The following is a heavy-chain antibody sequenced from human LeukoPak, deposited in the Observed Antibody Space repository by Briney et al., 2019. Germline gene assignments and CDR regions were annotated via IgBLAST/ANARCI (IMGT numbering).Heavy chain of an antibody. V-gene: IGHV1-69*13. J-gene: IGHJ4*02. D-gene: IGHD5-18*01. Sequence: ASVKVSCKASGGTFSSYAISWVRQAPGRGLEWMGGIIPIFGTANYAQKFQGRVTITADESTSTAYMELSSLRSEDTAVYYCARSIQLWSVYYFDYWGQGTLVTVSS. CDR2: IIPIFGTA. CDR3: ARSIQLWSVYYFDY. CDR1: GGTFSSYA.